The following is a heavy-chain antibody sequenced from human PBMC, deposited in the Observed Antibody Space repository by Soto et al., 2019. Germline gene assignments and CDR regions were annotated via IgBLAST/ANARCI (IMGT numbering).Heavy chain of an antibody. Sequence: QGQLVESGGGVVQPGRSWRLSCAASGFTFSSYGMHWVRQAPGKGLEWVAVIWYDGSNKYYADSVKGRFTISRDNSKNTLYLQMNSLRAEDTAVYYCASDAVAGSYFDYWGQGTLVTVSS. J-gene: IGHJ4*02. V-gene: IGHV3-33*01. D-gene: IGHD6-19*01. CDR3: ASDAVAGSYFDY. CDR1: GFTFSSYG. CDR2: IWYDGSNK.